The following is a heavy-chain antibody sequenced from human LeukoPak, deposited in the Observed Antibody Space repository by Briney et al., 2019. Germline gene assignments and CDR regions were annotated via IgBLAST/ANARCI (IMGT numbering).Heavy chain of an antibody. CDR1: GYSFTTYG. CDR3: ARDRGIAVASTPDY. V-gene: IGHV1-18*01. CDR2: ISANNNNT. Sequence: ASVKVSCKASGYSFTTYGISWVRQAPGQGLEWMGWISANNNNTDNVQKLQGRVTMTTDTSTSTAYMELRSLRSDDTAVYYCARDRGIAVASTPDYWGQGTLVTVSS. J-gene: IGHJ4*02. D-gene: IGHD6-19*01.